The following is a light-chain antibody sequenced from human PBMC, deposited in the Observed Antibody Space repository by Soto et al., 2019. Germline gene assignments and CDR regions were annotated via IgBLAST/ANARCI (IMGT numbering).Light chain of an antibody. J-gene: IGKJ1*01. CDR3: QQANSFPRT. Sequence: DIQMTQSPSSVSASVGDRVTITCRSSQAISTWLAWYQQKPGKAPKLLIYAASNLQTGVPSRFSGSGSGTDFTLTISSLQPEDFATYYCQQANSFPRTFGQGTKVELK. V-gene: IGKV1D-12*01. CDR2: AAS. CDR1: QAISTW.